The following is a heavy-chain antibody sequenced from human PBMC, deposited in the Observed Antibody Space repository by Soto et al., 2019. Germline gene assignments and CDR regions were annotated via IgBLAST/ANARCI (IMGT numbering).Heavy chain of an antibody. CDR2: INPNSGGT. CDR3: ARVGVLLWFGELLYYFDY. CDR1: GYTFTGYY. V-gene: IGHV1-2*02. Sequence: ASVKVSCKASGYTFTGYYMHWVRQAPGQGLEWMRWINPNSGGTNYAQKFQGGVTMTRETSISTAYMELSRLRSDATAVYYCARVGVLLWFGELLYYFDYRGQGTLVTVSS. J-gene: IGHJ4*02. D-gene: IGHD3-10*01.